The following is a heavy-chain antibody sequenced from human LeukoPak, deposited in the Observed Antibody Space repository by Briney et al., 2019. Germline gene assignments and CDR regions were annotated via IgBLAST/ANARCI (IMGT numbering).Heavy chain of an antibody. CDR2: INTDGTVT. V-gene: IGHV3-74*01. CDR3: ATKQWLAPPPDS. J-gene: IGHJ4*02. D-gene: IGHD6-19*01. Sequence: PRGSLRLSCAASGFTFSKYWTLWVRQAPGKGLGSVSRINTDGTVTTYADSVKGRFTVSRDNADNTMFLQMNSVRDEDTAVYYCATKQWLAPPPDSWGQGTPVTVSS. CDR1: GFTFSKYW.